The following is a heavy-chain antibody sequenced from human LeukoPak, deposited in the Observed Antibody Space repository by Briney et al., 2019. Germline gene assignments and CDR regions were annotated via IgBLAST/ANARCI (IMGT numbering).Heavy chain of an antibody. CDR2: MYYSGST. CDR3: ARLAGCSGGSCYLDY. D-gene: IGHD2-15*01. CDR1: GGSISSSSYY. V-gene: IGHV4-39*07. J-gene: IGHJ4*02. Sequence: ASETLSLTCTVSGGSISSSSYYWGWIRQPPGKGLEWIGNMYYSGSTYYNPSLKSRVTISVDTSKNQFSLKLSSVTAADTAVYYCARLAGCSGGSCYLDYWGQGTLVTVSS.